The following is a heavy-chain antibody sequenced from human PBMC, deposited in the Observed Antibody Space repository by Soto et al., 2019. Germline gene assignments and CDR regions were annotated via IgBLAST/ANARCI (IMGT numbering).Heavy chain of an antibody. Sequence: QITLKESGPTLVNPTQTLTLTCTFSGFSLSTSRLGVGWIRQPPGKALEWLALISWNDDKRYSPSLKSRLTITKDTSKNQVVLTMTNMDPVDTATYYCARHIVVVVSAPRRGEEFDYWGQGTLVTVSS. J-gene: IGHJ4*02. CDR2: ISWNDDK. D-gene: IGHD2-15*01. CDR3: ARHIVVVVSAPRRGEEFDY. CDR1: GFSLSTSRLG. V-gene: IGHV2-5*01.